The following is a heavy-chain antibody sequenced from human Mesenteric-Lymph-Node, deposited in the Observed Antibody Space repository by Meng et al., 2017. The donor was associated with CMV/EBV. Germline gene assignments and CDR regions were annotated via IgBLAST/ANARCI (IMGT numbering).Heavy chain of an antibody. CDR3: ARTGGYEWELHYESFDP. Sequence: GGSLRLSCAASGFTFSNSGMHWVRQAPGKGLEWVSSISSSSSYIYYADSVKGRFTISRDNAKNSLYLQMNSLRAEDTALYYCARTGGYEWELHYESFDPWGQGTLVTVSS. J-gene: IGHJ5*02. D-gene: IGHD1-26*01. CDR1: GFTFSNSG. CDR2: ISSSSSYI. V-gene: IGHV3-21*01.